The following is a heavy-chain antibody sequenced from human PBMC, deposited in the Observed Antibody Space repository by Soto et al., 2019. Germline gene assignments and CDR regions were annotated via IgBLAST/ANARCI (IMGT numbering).Heavy chain of an antibody. CDR2: ISGSGGDT. CDR3: AKHDFWTLYNTGLHS. J-gene: IGHJ4*02. CDR1: GFTFTSYA. V-gene: IGHV3-23*01. Sequence: EVQLLESGGGLVQPGGSLRLSCSASGFTFTSYAMSWVRQAPGKGLEWVSGISGSGGDTKSADSVKGRFTISRDNFKNMLYLQMNSLRAEDTAVYYCAKHDFWTLYNTGLHSWGQGTLVTVSS. D-gene: IGHD3-3*01.